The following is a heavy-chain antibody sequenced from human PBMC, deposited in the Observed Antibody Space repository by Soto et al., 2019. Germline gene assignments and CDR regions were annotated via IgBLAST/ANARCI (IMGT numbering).Heavy chain of an antibody. J-gene: IGHJ4*02. CDR3: AKVSGSRGFYDY. CDR1: GFTFSDYA. CDR2: LYGDGNGI. D-gene: IGHD2-2*01. Sequence: GWSLRLSCAASGFTFSDYAMIWVRQAPGKGLEWVSGLYGDGNGIHYADSVKGRFTISRDNSKNTVYLQMNSLRAEDTAVYYCAKVSGSRGFYDYWGQGTLVTVSA. V-gene: IGHV3-23*01.